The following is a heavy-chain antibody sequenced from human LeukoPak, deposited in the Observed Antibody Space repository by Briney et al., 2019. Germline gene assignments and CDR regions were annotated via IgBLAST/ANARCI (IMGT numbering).Heavy chain of an antibody. D-gene: IGHD6-13*01. CDR1: GGSISSYY. CDR2: IYYSGST. J-gene: IGHJ3*02. V-gene: IGHV4-59*01. Sequence: PSETLSLTCTVSGGSISSYYWSWIRRPPGKGLEWPGYIYYSGSTNYNPSLKSRVTISVDTSKNQFSLKLSSVTAADTAVYYCARGITSGGTEGAFDIWGQGTMVTVSS. CDR3: ARGITSGGTEGAFDI.